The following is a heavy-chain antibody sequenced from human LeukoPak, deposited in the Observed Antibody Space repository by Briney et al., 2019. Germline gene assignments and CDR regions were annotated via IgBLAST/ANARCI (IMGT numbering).Heavy chain of an antibody. CDR1: GFTFSSYA. V-gene: IGHV3-30-3*01. CDR2: ISYDGSNK. Sequence: GGSLRLSCAASGFTFSSYAMPWVRQAPGKGLEWVAVISYDGSNKYYADSVKGRFTISRDNSKNTLYLQMNSLRAEDTAVYYCARSTGTTSPYYYYGMDVWGQGTTVTVSS. D-gene: IGHD1-7*01. CDR3: ARSTGTTSPYYYYGMDV. J-gene: IGHJ6*02.